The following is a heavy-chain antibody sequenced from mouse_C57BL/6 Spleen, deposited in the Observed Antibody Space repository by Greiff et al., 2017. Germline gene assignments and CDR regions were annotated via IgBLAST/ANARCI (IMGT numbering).Heavy chain of an antibody. J-gene: IGHJ2*01. Sequence: QVQLQQSGPELVKPGASVKISCKASGYAFSSSWMNWVKQRPGKGLEWIGRIYPGDGDTNYNGKFKGKATLTADKSSSTSYMQLSSLTSEDSAVYFCARSGFYYGSSPYYFDYWGQGTTLTVSS. CDR3: ARSGFYYGSSPYYFDY. V-gene: IGHV1-82*01. D-gene: IGHD1-1*01. CDR2: IYPGDGDT. CDR1: GYAFSSSW.